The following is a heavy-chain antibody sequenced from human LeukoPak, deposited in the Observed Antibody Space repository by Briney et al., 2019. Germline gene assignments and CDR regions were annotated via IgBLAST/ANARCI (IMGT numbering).Heavy chain of an antibody. D-gene: IGHD6-13*01. J-gene: IGHJ4*02. CDR2: INWNGGST. V-gene: IGHV3-20*04. CDR1: GFTFDDYV. CDR3: ARFPEGSSTWSIDF. Sequence: PGGSLRLSCAASGFTFDDYVMSWVRQAPGKGLEWVSGINWNGGSTGYADSVKGRFTISRDNAKNSLYLQMNTLRAEDTAVYYCARFPEGSSTWSIDFWGQGTLVTVSS.